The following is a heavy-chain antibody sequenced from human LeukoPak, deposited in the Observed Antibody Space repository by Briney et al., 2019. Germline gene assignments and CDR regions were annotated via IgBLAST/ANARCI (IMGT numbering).Heavy chain of an antibody. D-gene: IGHD3-10*01. V-gene: IGHV3-7*03. Sequence: GRSLRLSCAASGFTFSIYGMHWVRQAPGKGLEWVANIKQDGSEKYYVDSVKGRFTISRDNAKNSLYLQMNSLRAEDTAVYYCARDGPYYYGSGIDYWGQGTLVTVSS. CDR2: IKQDGSEK. CDR1: GFTFSIYG. J-gene: IGHJ4*02. CDR3: ARDGPYYYGSGIDY.